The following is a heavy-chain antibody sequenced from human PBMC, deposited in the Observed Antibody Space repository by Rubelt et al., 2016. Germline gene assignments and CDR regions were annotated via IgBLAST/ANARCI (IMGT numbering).Heavy chain of an antibody. CDR3: ARHSNEYRFGKDV. J-gene: IGHJ6*02. V-gene: IGHV4-34*01. D-gene: IGHD6-13*01. CDR2: INHSGST. Sequence: QVQLQQWGAGLLKPSETLSLTCAVYGGSFSGYYWNWIRQPPGKGLEWIGEINHSGSTNYNPSLKSRVSLSVDTAKNQVSLKLNSVTAADTAVYYCARHSNEYRFGKDVWGQGTTVTVSS. CDR1: GGSFSGYY.